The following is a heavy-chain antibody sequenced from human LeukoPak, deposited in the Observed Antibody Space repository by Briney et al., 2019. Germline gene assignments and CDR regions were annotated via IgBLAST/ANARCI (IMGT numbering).Heavy chain of an antibody. Sequence: ASVKVSCKASGGTFSSYAISWVRQAPGQGLEWMGGIIPIFGTANYAQKFQGRVTITTDESTSTAYMELSSLRSEDTAVYYCARDHPSSSDAFDIWGQGTMVTVSS. D-gene: IGHD6-6*01. J-gene: IGHJ3*02. CDR1: GGTFSSYA. V-gene: IGHV1-69*05. CDR2: IIPIFGTA. CDR3: ARDHPSSSDAFDI.